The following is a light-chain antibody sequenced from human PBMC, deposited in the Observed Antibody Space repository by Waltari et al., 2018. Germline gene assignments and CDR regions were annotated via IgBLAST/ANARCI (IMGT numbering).Light chain of an antibody. CDR3: QQYNNWPRLT. Sequence: EIVMTQSPATLSVSSGERATLSCRARQSVSSNLAWYQQRPGQAPRLLIYGASTRATGIPARFSGSGSGTEFTLTISSLQSEDFAVYYCQQYNNWPRLTFGGGTKVEIK. CDR2: GAS. J-gene: IGKJ4*01. V-gene: IGKV3-15*01. CDR1: QSVSSN.